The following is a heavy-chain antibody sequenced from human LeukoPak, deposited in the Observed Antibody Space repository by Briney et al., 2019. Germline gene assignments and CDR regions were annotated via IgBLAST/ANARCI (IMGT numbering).Heavy chain of an antibody. CDR1: GGSISSSSYY. D-gene: IGHD6-13*01. CDR3: ARVRSGSSSWPGPSAEYFQH. V-gene: IGHV4-39*07. Sequence: SETLSLTCTVSGGSISSSSYYWGWIRQPPGKGLEWIGSIYYSGSTYYNPSLKSRVTISVDTSKNQFSLKLSSVTAADTAVYYCARVRSGSSSWPGPSAEYFQHWGQGTLVTVSS. CDR2: IYYSGST. J-gene: IGHJ1*01.